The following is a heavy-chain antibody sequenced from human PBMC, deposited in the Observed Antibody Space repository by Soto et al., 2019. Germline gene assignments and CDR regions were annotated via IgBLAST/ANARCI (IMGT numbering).Heavy chain of an antibody. CDR3: AREIRYCGGGSCYTVGAFDI. D-gene: IGHD2-15*01. V-gene: IGHV3-21*01. J-gene: IGHJ3*02. CDR1: GFTFSDYY. Sequence: GGSLRLSCAASGFTFSDYYINWVRQAPGKGLEWVSSISSSSSDIYYADPVKGRFTVSRDNAKNSLSLQMNSLRAEDTAVYYCAREIRYCGGGSCYTVGAFDIWGQGTMVTVSS. CDR2: ISSSSSDI.